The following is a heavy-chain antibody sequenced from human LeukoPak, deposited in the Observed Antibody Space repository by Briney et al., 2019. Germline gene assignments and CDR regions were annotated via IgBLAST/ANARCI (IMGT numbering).Heavy chain of an antibody. CDR1: GFTFSRYS. J-gene: IGHJ4*02. V-gene: IGHV3-53*01. CDR3: ARVYGGNFDY. Sequence: GGSLRLSCTASGFTFSRYSLNWIRQAPGKGLEWVSLIYSGDSTYYADSVKGRFIISRDNSKNTLYLQMNSLRAEDTAVYYCARVYGGNFDYWGQGTLVTVSS. CDR2: IYSGDST. D-gene: IGHD4-23*01.